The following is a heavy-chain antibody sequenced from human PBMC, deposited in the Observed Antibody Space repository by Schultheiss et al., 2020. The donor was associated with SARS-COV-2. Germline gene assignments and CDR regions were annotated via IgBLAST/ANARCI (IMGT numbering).Heavy chain of an antibody. D-gene: IGHD1-7*01. CDR3: ARYDWNYSRYRFYYYYGMDV. V-gene: IGHV4-39*01. J-gene: IGHJ6*02. CDR1: GGSISSSSYY. Sequence: SETLSLTCTVSGGSISSSSYYWGWIRQPPGKGLEWIGSIYYSGSTYYNPSLKSRVTISVDTSKNQFSLKLSSVTAADTAVYYCARYDWNYSRYRFYYYYGMDVWGQGTTVTVSS. CDR2: IYYSGST.